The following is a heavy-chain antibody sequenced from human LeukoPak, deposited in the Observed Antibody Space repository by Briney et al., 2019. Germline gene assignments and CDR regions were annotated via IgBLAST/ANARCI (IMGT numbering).Heavy chain of an antibody. J-gene: IGHJ4*02. CDR1: GFTFRSYE. D-gene: IGHD5-24*01. CDR3: SRDSLAPWTIPVGHY. CDR2: IYYSGST. V-gene: IGHV4-39*07. Sequence: PGGSLRLSCAASGFTFRSYEMNWIRQPPGKGLEWIGRIYYSGSTDYNPSRKRRVTLSVDTSKKQFSLQLSSVTAADTAVYYFSRDSLAPWTIPVGHYWGQGTLVTVSS.